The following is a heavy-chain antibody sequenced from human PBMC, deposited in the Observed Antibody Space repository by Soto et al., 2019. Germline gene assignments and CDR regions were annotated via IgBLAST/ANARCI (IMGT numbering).Heavy chain of an antibody. CDR1: GLTFRSYW. J-gene: IGHJ4*02. V-gene: IGHV3-74*03. D-gene: IGHD2-15*01. CDR3: MRDMQLWRLHS. CDR2: INTDGSVA. Sequence: EVQLVESGGGLVQPGESLRLSCAASGLTFRSYWMHWVRQAPGKGLVWVSRINTDGSVAMYVDSVKGRFTISRDNAKNTLYLHMNSLRAEDTAVYYCMRDMQLWRLHSWGPGTLGTVS.